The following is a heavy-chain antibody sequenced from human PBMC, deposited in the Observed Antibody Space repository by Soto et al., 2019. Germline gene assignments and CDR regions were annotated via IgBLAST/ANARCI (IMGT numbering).Heavy chain of an antibody. V-gene: IGHV4-34*01. D-gene: IGHD7-27*01. J-gene: IGHJ6*02. CDR3: ARGTGEYFYYYYYGMDV. CDR2: INHSGST. CDR1: GASFSGYY. Sequence: SETLSLTCAVYGASFSGYYWSWIRQPPGKGLEWIGEINHSGSTNYNPSLKSRVTISVDTSKNQFSLKLSSVTAADTAVYYCARGTGEYFYYYYYGMDVWGQGTTVT.